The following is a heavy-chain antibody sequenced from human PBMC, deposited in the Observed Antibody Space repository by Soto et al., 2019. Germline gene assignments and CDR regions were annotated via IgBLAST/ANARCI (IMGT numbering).Heavy chain of an antibody. CDR2: INPNSGGT. CDR1: GYTFTGYY. Sequence: ASVKVSCKASGYTFTGYYMHWVRQATGQGLEWMGWINPNSGGTNYAQKFQGWVTMTRDTSISTAYMELSRLRSDDTAVYYCARDPIVSAARPGYYYYGMDVWGQGTTVTVSS. J-gene: IGHJ6*02. V-gene: IGHV1-2*04. CDR3: ARDPIVSAARPGYYYYGMDV. D-gene: IGHD6-6*01.